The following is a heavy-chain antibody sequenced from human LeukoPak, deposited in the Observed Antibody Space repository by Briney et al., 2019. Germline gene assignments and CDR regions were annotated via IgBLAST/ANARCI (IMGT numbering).Heavy chain of an antibody. V-gene: IGHV3-23*01. J-gene: IGHJ4*02. D-gene: IGHD3-22*01. CDR2: ISGSGGST. CDR3: AKHQYYYDSGGYYKRTSLIDY. Sequence: GGSLRLSCAASGFTFSSYAMSWVRQAPGKGLEWVSAISGSGGSTYYADSVKGRFTISRDNSKNTLYLQMNSLRAEDTAVYYCAKHQYYYDSGGYYKRTSLIDYWGQGTLVTVSS. CDR1: GFTFSSYA.